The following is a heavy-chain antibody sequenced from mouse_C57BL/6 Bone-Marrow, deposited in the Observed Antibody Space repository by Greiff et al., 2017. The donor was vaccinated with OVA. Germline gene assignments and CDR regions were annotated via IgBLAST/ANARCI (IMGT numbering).Heavy chain of an antibody. CDR2: INPNNGGT. D-gene: IGHD1-1*01. CDR1: GYTFTDYN. J-gene: IGHJ2*01. CDR3: ARGPMTYYGSSLFDD. V-gene: IGHV1-22*01. Sequence: EVQLQQSGPELVKPGASVKMSCKASGYTFTDYNMHWVKQSHGKSLEWIGYINPNNGGTSYNQKFKGKATLTVNKSSSTAYMELRSLTSEYSAVYYCARGPMTYYGSSLFDDWGQGTTLTVSS.